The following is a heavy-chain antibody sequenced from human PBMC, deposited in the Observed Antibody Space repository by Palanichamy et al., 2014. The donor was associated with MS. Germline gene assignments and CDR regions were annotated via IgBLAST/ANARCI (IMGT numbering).Heavy chain of an antibody. V-gene: IGHV4-39*01. D-gene: IGHD6-13*01. CDR1: SGSVNSNTYY. Sequence: QLQLRESGPRLVKPSETLSLTCTVSSGSVNSNTYYWGWIRQPPGKGLEWIGSIYYSGNTYYNPSLKSRLTISVDTSKNQFSLNLRSVTASDMAVYFCARQDGQFSSSWPKSYYYGVDVWGQGTTVIVSS. J-gene: IGHJ6*02. CDR2: IYYSGNT. CDR3: ARQDGQFSSSWPKSYYYGVDV.